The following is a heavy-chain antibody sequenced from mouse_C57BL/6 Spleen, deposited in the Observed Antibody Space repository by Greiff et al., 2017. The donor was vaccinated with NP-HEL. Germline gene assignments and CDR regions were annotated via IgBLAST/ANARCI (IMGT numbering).Heavy chain of an antibody. Sequence: VQLQQPGAELVMPGASVKLSCKASGYTFTSYWMHWVKQRPGQGLEWIGEIDPSDSNTNYNQKFKGKSTLTGDKSSSTAYMQLSSLTSEDSAVYYCARWAVVAYYFDYWGQGTTLTVSS. CDR3: ARWAVVAYYFDY. J-gene: IGHJ2*01. CDR2: IDPSDSNT. CDR1: GYTFTSYW. D-gene: IGHD1-1*01. V-gene: IGHV1-69*01.